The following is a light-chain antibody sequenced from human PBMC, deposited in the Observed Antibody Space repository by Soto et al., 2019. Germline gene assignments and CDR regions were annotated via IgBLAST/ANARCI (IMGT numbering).Light chain of an antibody. Sequence: DIQMTQSPSTLPASVGDRVTITCRASQSISNWLAWYQQKAGTATQVLIYHASNLQSGVPSRFSDSGSGIEFPLTISSLQPDYFATYYCQQYNSYSFGQGTKVDI. J-gene: IGKJ1*01. CDR1: QSISNW. V-gene: IGKV1-5*01. CDR2: HAS. CDR3: QQYNSYS.